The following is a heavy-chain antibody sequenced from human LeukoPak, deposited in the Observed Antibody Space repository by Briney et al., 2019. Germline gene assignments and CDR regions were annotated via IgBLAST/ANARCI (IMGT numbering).Heavy chain of an antibody. CDR3: AGDYTSWTGLNY. D-gene: IGHD3-3*01. V-gene: IGHV3-73*01. CDR2: IRPQHNGAAT. CDR1: GSPFSGSA. J-gene: IGHJ4*02. Sequence: GSLSLSCAASGSPFSGSAIHWVRQASGQGLEWLGLIRPQHNGAATAYGASVEGRFSISRDDSKSTASLQMNSLKTEDTAVYYCAGDYTSWTGLNYWGQGTLVTVSS.